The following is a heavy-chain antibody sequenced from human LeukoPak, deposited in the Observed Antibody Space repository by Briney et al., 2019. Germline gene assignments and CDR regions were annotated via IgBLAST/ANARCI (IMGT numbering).Heavy chain of an antibody. CDR3: ARGHDLAGRSIDY. Sequence: GGSLRLSCAASGFTFKTYSMNWVRQAPGKGLEWVSYISLNSGAMYYADSVKGRFTISRDNVKNSLYLQMNSLRDEDTTMYYCARGHDLAGRSIDYWGQGTLVTVSS. CDR2: ISLNSGAM. J-gene: IGHJ4*02. CDR1: GFTFKTYS. V-gene: IGHV3-48*02. D-gene: IGHD1-1*01.